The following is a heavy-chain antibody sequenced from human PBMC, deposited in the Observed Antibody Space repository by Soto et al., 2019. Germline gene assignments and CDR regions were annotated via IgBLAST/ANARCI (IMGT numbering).Heavy chain of an antibody. CDR1: GFTFDSCV. CDR3: AKKEKYDDVWGKPPLV. D-gene: IGHD3-16*01. V-gene: IGHV3-23*01. Sequence: LRLSCAASGFTFDSCVMSWVRQAPGKGLEWVSSINGRGDDTFYADSVKGRFTISRDNSKNNRNLQRNTLKAQDTALYYCAKKEKYDDVWGKPPLVWGQGTLVTVSS. CDR2: INGRGDDT. J-gene: IGHJ4*03.